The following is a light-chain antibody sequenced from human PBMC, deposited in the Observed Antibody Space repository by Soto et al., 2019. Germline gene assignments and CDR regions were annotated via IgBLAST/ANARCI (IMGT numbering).Light chain of an antibody. CDR1: SSDVGGYDF. Sequence: QLVLTQPASVSGSPGQSITISCTGTSSDVGGYDFVSWYQHHPGKAPKLLIYDVNNRPSGLSYRFSGSKSGNTASLTISGLQTEDEADYYCSSYTSSHTRVFGTGTKLTVL. V-gene: IGLV2-14*01. CDR2: DVN. CDR3: SSYTSSHTRV. J-gene: IGLJ1*01.